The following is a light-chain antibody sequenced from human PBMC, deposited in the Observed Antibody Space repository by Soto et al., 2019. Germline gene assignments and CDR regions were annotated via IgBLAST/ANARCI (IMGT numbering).Light chain of an antibody. V-gene: IGLV2-14*01. CDR3: SSHARGGPLI. Sequence: QSTLTQPASESGSPGQSTAISCTGTSSDVGGYDYVSWYQQQPDKAPKLMIYEVTKRPSGVSNRFSGSKSGNTASLTISGLQAEDEADICCSSHARGGPLIFGTEIKVTVL. CDR1: SSDVGGYDY. J-gene: IGLJ1*01. CDR2: EVT.